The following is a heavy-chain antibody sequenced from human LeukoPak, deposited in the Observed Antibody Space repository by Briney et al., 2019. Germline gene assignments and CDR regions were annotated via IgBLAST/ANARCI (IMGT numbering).Heavy chain of an antibody. V-gene: IGHV4-34*01. J-gene: IGHJ4*02. CDR2: INHSGST. CDR3: ARGKLYYYDSSGYPRTYYFDY. CDR1: GGSLSGYY. D-gene: IGHD3-22*01. Sequence: PSETLSLTCAVYGGSLSGYYWSWIRQPPGKGLEWIGEINHSGSTNYNPSLKSRVTISVDTSKNQFSLKLSSVTAADTAVYYCARGKLYYYDSSGYPRTYYFDYWGQGTLVTVSS.